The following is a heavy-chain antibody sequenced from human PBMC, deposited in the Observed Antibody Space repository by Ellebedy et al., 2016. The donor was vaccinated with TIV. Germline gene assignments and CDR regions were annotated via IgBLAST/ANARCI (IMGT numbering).Heavy chain of an antibody. CDR2: ISDSGGAT. CDR3: AKDSGLSGWYFDY. J-gene: IGHJ4*02. D-gene: IGHD6-19*01. V-gene: IGHV3-23*01. CDR1: GFTFRSYA. Sequence: GESLKISCAASGFTFRSYAMGSVRQAPGKGLEWISVISDSGGATYYAAPLKGRFTTSRDNSNDMVYLQINSLRPDDTAVYYCAKDSGLSGWYFDYWGQGTLVTVSS.